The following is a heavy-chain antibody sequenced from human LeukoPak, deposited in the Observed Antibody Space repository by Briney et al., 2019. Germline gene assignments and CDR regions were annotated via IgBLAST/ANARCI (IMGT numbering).Heavy chain of an antibody. CDR3: ARDSAAMARHYFDY. D-gene: IGHD5-18*01. J-gene: IGHJ4*02. CDR1: GFTFSSYG. CDR2: IRYDGSNK. V-gene: IGHV3-30*02. Sequence: PGGSLRLSCAASGFTFSSYGMHWVRQAPGKGLEWVAYIRYDGSNKYYEDSMKGRFTISRDNSKNMLYLQMNSLRAEDTAVYYCARDSAAMARHYFDYWGQGTLVTVSS.